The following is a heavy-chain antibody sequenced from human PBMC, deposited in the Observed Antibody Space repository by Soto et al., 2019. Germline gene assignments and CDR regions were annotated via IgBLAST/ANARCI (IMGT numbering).Heavy chain of an antibody. V-gene: IGHV4-39*01. CDR2: IYYSGST. Sequence: SETLSLTCTVSGGSISSSSYYWGWIRQPPGKGLEWIGSIYYSGSTYYNPSLQSRVTMSVDTSKNQFSLRLSSVTAADTAVYYCARRHSGTYSWYFDLWGRGTLVTVSS. J-gene: IGHJ2*01. CDR1: GGSISSSSYY. CDR3: ARRHSGTYSWYFDL. D-gene: IGHD1-26*01.